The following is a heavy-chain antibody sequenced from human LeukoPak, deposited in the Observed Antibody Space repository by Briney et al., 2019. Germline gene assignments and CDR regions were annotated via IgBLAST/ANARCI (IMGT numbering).Heavy chain of an antibody. CDR2: ISDSGDTT. J-gene: IGHJ4*02. CDR3: AKGYFGAGHY. Sequence: PGGSLRLSCAASGFAFSSQAMGWVRQAPGKGLEWVSVISDSGDTTYYADSVKGRFTISRDNSKNSLYLHMNSLRNEDTALYYCAKGYFGAGHYWGQGTLVTVSS. CDR1: GFAFSSQA. V-gene: IGHV3-23*01. D-gene: IGHD3-3*01.